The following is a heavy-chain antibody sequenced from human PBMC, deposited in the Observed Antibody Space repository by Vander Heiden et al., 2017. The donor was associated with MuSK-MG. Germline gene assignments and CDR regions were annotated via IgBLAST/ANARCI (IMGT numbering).Heavy chain of an antibody. V-gene: IGHV4-39*01. Sequence: LQLQESGPGLVKPSDTLSLPCTVSGGSIRSSSYHSGWIRQPPGKGLEWIGSIYYGGITYYNPSLKSRVTISVDTSKNQFSLKLSSVTAANTAVYYCARHVVVPAASSLYYYYMDVWGKGTTVTVSS. J-gene: IGHJ6*03. D-gene: IGHD2-2*01. CDR3: ARHVVVPAASSLYYYYMDV. CDR1: GGSIRSSSYH. CDR2: IYYGGIT.